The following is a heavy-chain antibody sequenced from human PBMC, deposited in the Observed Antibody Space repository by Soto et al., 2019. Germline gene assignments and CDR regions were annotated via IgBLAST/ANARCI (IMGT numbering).Heavy chain of an antibody. V-gene: IGHV4-59*12. CDR3: ARVLVRGVKNYYYYYGMDV. CDR1: GGSISNYY. J-gene: IGHJ6*02. CDR2: IYRSGST. Sequence: SETLSLTCTVSGGSISNYYWSWLRQPPGKGLEWIGEIYRSGSTNYNPSLKSRVTISVDKSKNQFSLKLSSVTAADTAVYYCARVLVRGVKNYYYYYGMDVWGQGTTVTVSS. D-gene: IGHD3-10*01.